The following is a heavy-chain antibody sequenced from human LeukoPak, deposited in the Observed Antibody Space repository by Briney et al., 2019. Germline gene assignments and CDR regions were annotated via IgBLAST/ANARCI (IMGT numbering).Heavy chain of an antibody. CDR1: GFTFSDYY. CDR2: ISSSGSTI. J-gene: IGHJ4*02. Sequence: PGGSLRLSCAASGFTFSDYYMSWIRQAPGKGLEWVSYISSSGSTIYYADSVKGRFTISRDNAKNSLYPQMNSLRAEDTAVYYCARDFWSGYYYFDYWGQGTLVTVSS. D-gene: IGHD3-3*01. CDR3: ARDFWSGYYYFDY. V-gene: IGHV3-11*04.